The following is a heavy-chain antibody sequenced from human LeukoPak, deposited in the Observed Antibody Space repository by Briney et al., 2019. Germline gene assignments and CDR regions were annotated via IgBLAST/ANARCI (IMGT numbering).Heavy chain of an antibody. D-gene: IGHD5-18*01. CDR3: AKLYSYGYFFDY. V-gene: IGHV3-23*01. CDR2: ISGSGGGT. J-gene: IGHJ4*02. CDR1: GFTFSSYA. Sequence: GGSLRLSCAASGFTFSSYAMSWVRQAPGKGLEWVSAISGSGGGTYYADSVKGRFTISRDNSKNTLYLQMNSLRAEDTAVYYCAKLYSYGYFFDYWGQGTLVTVSS.